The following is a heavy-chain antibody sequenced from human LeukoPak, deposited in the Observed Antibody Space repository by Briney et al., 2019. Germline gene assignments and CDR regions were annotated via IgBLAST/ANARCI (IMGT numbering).Heavy chain of an antibody. V-gene: IGHV3-74*01. Sequence: GGSLRLSCVASEFTLRTYNMNWVRQAPGKGLVWVSGINNDGTATYYADSVKGRFTISRDNAKNTVYLQMNGLRAEDTTVYYCATVSEYWGQGTLVTVSS. CDR1: EFTLRTYN. J-gene: IGHJ4*02. CDR2: INNDGTAT. CDR3: ATVSEY.